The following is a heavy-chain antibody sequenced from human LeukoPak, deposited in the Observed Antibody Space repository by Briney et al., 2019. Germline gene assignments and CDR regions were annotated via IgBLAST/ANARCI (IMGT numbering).Heavy chain of an antibody. V-gene: IGHV3-74*01. J-gene: IGHJ4*02. CDR2: INNYGNST. D-gene: IGHD6-19*01. CDR1: GLSFSSYW. CDR3: ARAIAVAGTGGYY. Sequence: GWSLRLSCAASGLSFSSYWMHWVRQAPGKGLMWVSRINNYGNSTSYADSVKGRFTISRDNAKNTLYLQMHSLRAEDTAVYYCARAIAVAGTGGYYWGQGALVTVSS.